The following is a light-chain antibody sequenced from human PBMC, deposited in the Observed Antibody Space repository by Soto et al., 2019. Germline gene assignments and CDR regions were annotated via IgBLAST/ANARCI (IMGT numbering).Light chain of an antibody. Sequence: EIVLTQSPGTLSLSPGESATLLCRASQSVGNHLAWYQQKAGQAPRLLIYDASNRATGVPARFSGRGSATYFTLTISGLERDDFAVYYCQQRDIWPLSFGGGTKVDIK. CDR2: DAS. V-gene: IGKV3-11*01. CDR3: QQRDIWPLS. CDR1: QSVGNH. J-gene: IGKJ4*01.